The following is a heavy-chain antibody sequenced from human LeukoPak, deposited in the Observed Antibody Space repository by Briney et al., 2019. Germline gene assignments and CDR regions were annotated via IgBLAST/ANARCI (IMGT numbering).Heavy chain of an antibody. CDR1: GFTFSSYW. J-gene: IGHJ4*02. Sequence: GGSLRLSCAASGFTFSSYWMHWVRQAPGKGLVWVSRIDTDASYTSYADSVRGRFTISRDNAKNTLYLQMSSLRAEDTAVYYCIRGTVGAPGNDYWGQGTLVTVSS. CDR2: IDTDASYT. CDR3: IRGTVGAPGNDY. D-gene: IGHD1-26*01. V-gene: IGHV3-74*01.